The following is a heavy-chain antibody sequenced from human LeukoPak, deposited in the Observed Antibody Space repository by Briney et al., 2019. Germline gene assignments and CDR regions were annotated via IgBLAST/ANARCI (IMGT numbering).Heavy chain of an antibody. CDR2: ISYDGSNK. J-gene: IGHJ4*02. Sequence: GGSLRLSCAASGFTFDDYAMHWVRQAPGKGLEWVAVISYDGSNKYYADSVKGRFTISRDNSKNTLYLQMNSLRAEDTAVYYCAILSYTPTPFDYWGQGTLVTVSS. CDR1: GFTFDDYA. CDR3: AILSYTPTPFDY. V-gene: IGHV3-30*03. D-gene: IGHD1-1*01.